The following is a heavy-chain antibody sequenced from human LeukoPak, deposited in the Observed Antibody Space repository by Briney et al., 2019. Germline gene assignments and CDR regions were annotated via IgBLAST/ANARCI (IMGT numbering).Heavy chain of an antibody. CDR2: IYYSGST. CDR3: AGSLSLYDSSGFDY. J-gene: IGHJ4*02. Sequence: PSETLSLTCTVSGGSIRSYYWSWIRQPPGKGLEWIGYIYYSGSTNYNPSLKSRVTISVDTSKNQFSLKLSSVTAADTAACYCAGSLSLYDSSGFDYWGQGTLVTVSS. CDR1: GGSIRSYY. D-gene: IGHD3-22*01. V-gene: IGHV4-59*12.